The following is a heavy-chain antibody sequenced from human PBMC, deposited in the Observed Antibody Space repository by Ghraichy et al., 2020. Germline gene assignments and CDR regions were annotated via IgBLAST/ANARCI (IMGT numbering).Heavy chain of an antibody. J-gene: IGHJ4*02. Sequence: GGSLRLSCAASGFTFNNYALHWVRQAPGKGLEWVAIIAYDGSDKYYADSVKGRFTISRDNSKNTLFLQMNSLTAEDTAVYYCARDCYYGRRGNYYVDYWGQGTLVTVSS. V-gene: IGHV3-30*01. CDR3: ARDCYYGRRGNYYVDY. CDR1: GFTFNNYA. CDR2: IAYDGSDK. D-gene: IGHD3-22*01.